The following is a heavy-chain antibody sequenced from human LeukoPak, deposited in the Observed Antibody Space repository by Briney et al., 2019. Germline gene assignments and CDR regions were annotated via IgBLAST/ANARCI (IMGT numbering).Heavy chain of an antibody. J-gene: IGHJ4*02. V-gene: IGHV1-69*01. Sequence: SVKVSCKASGGTFSSYAISWVRQAPGQGLEWMGGIIPIFGTANCAQKFQGRVTITADESTSTAYMELSSLRSEDTAVYYCARGYSSGWYSDYWGQGTLVTVSS. CDR1: GGTFSSYA. D-gene: IGHD6-19*01. CDR3: ARGYSSGWYSDY. CDR2: IIPIFGTA.